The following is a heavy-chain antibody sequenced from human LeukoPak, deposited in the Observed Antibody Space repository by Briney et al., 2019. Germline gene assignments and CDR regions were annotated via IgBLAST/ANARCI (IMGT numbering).Heavy chain of an antibody. V-gene: IGHV3-33*08. J-gene: IGHJ4*02. Sequence: PGGSLRLSCAASRFTFSSYSMHWVRQAPGKGLEWVAVVWYGGSDKYYADSVKGRFTISRDNSKNTLYLQMNSLRAEDTAVYYCATAPSGSGTFLDYWGQGTLVTVSS. CDR1: RFTFSSYS. CDR3: ATAPSGSGTFLDY. CDR2: VWYGGSDK. D-gene: IGHD3-10*01.